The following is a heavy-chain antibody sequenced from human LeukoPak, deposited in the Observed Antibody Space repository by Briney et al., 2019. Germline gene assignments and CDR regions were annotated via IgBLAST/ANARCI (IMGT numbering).Heavy chain of an antibody. V-gene: IGHV4-34*01. Sequence: SETLSLTCGVYGGSFSGYLWNWIRQPPGKGLEWLGEINHSGSANYHPSLKSRVTISVDTSKNQVSLSLSSVTAADTAVYYCARDARRHCSGGSCYAPFDYWGQGTLVTVSS. CDR3: ARDARRHCSGGSCYAPFDY. CDR2: INHSGSA. D-gene: IGHD2-15*01. CDR1: GGSFSGYL. J-gene: IGHJ4*02.